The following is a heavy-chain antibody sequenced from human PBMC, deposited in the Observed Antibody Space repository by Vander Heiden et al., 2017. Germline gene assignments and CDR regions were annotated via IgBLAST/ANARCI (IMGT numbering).Heavy chain of an antibody. D-gene: IGHD2-8*01. CDR3: TRDGTGVSSYGMDV. J-gene: IGHJ6*02. CDR2: IRSKANSYAT. CDR1: GFPSSGSA. V-gene: IGHV3-73*02. Sequence: DVRLVESGAGWVQPGGSLNLPCAASGFPSSGSAMHWGRQASGKGLEWVGRIRSKANSYATAYAASVKGRFTISRDDSKNTAYLQMNSLKTEDAAVYYCTRDGTGVSSYGMDVWGQGTTVTVSS.